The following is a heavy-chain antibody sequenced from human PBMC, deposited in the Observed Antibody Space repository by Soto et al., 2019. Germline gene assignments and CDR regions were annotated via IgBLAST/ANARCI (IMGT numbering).Heavy chain of an antibody. D-gene: IGHD2-2*02. J-gene: IGHJ6*02. CDR2: VSGSGGST. CDR3: AKERIPAAIQDYYYGMDV. Sequence: PGGSLRLSCAASGFTFSSYAISWVRQAPGKGLEWVSAVSGSGGSTYYADSVKGRFTISRDNSKNTLFLRMNSLRAEDTAVYYCAKERIPAAIQDYYYGMDVWGQGTTVTVSS. CDR1: GFTFSSYA. V-gene: IGHV3-23*01.